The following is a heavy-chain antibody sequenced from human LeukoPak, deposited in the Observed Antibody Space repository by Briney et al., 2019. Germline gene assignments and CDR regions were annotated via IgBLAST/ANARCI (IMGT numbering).Heavy chain of an antibody. CDR3: AKDQGDSLVGATEGFDY. D-gene: IGHD1-26*01. V-gene: IGHV3-30*18. J-gene: IGHJ4*02. CDR1: GFTFSSYG. Sequence: GRSLRLSCAASGFTFSSYGMHWVRQAPGKGLEWVAAISYDGSNKYYADSVKGRFTISRDNSKNTLYLQMNSLRAEDTAVYYCAKDQGDSLVGATEGFDYWGQGTLVTVSS. CDR2: ISYDGSNK.